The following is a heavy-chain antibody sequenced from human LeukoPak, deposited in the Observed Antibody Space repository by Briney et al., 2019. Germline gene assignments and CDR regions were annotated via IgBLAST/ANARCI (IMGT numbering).Heavy chain of an antibody. J-gene: IGHJ4*02. D-gene: IGHD2-15*01. CDR2: INHSGST. V-gene: IGHV4-34*01. CDR3: ARHKKDIGVSFDY. Sequence: ASETLSLTCAVYGGSFSDYYWSWVRQPPGKGLEWIGEINHSGSTNYNPSLKSRVTILIDTSKNQISLKVSSVTAADTAMYYCARHKKDIGVSFDYWGQGTLVTVSS. CDR1: GGSFSDYY.